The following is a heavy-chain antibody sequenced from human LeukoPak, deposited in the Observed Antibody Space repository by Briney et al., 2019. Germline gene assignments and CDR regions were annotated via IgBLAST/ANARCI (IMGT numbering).Heavy chain of an antibody. V-gene: IGHV3-23*01. CDR1: GFTFSSYA. J-gene: IGHJ5*02. Sequence: GGSLRLSXAASGFTFSSYAMSWVRQTPGKGLEWVSAISGSGGSTYYADSVKGRFTISRDNSKNTLYLQMNSLRAEDTAVYYCAKGPDIVVVVAATNWFDPWGQGTLVTVSS. D-gene: IGHD2-15*01. CDR3: AKGPDIVVVVAATNWFDP. CDR2: ISGSGGST.